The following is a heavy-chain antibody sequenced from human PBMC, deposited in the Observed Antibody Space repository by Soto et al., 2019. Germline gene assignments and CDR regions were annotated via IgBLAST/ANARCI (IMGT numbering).Heavy chain of an antibody. V-gene: IGHV5-51*01. D-gene: IGHD5-12*01. Sequence: GEPLKMSCKGSGYSCTSYWIGWVRQMPGKGLEWMGIIYPGDSDTRYSPSFQGQVTISADKSISTAYLQWSSLKASDTAMYYCARLSGKPIPTYYYGMDVWGQGTTVTASS. CDR3: ARLSGKPIPTYYYGMDV. CDR1: GYSCTSYW. CDR2: IYPGDSDT. J-gene: IGHJ6*02.